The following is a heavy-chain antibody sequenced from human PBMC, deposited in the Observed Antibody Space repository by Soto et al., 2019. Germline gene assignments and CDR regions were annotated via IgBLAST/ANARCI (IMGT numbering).Heavy chain of an antibody. CDR2: LWYDGTQK. V-gene: IGHV3-33*01. CDR3: ARAGGTTVTGLWHFDS. CDR1: GFTFNTYS. D-gene: IGHD4-17*01. Sequence: QVQLEESGGGVVQPGRSLSLSCEASGFTFNTYSMHWVRQPPGKGLEWLAALWYDGTQKYYADSVKGRLIISRDNSKKTLYLEMNSLRAEDTAVYYCARAGGTTVTGLWHFDSWGQGTLVTVSS. J-gene: IGHJ4*02.